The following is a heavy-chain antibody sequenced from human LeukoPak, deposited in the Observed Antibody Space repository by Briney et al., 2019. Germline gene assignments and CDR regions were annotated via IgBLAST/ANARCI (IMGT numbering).Heavy chain of an antibody. J-gene: IGHJ4*02. CDR1: GSTFSYFW. CDR3: ARDNVGATPFDY. V-gene: IGHV3-7*05. CDR2: INLDGTER. D-gene: IGHD1-26*01. Sequence: GGSLRLSCAASGSTFSYFWMSWVRQAPGKGLEWVANINLDGTERHYVDSVKGRFTISGDNARKSLYLQMNSLRDEDTAVYYCARDNVGATPFDYWGQGTLVTVSS.